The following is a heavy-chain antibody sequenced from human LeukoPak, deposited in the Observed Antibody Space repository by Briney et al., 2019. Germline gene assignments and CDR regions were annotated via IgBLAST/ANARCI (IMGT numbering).Heavy chain of an antibody. CDR2: ISGGGGST. V-gene: IGHV3-23*01. J-gene: IGHJ4*02. Sequence: TGGSLGLSCEASGFTFSSYCMSWVRQAPGKGLEWVSAISGGGGSTYYADSVKGRFTISRDNSKNTLYLQMNSLRAEDTAVYYCVVPYDSSGYWNYWGQGTLVTVSS. D-gene: IGHD3-22*01. CDR3: VVPYDSSGYWNY. CDR1: GFTFSSYC.